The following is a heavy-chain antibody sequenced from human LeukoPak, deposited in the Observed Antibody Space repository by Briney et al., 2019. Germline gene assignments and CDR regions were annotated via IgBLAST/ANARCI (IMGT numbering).Heavy chain of an antibody. CDR3: ARDTAEVINSYDDY. J-gene: IGHJ4*02. D-gene: IGHD2/OR15-2a*01. V-gene: IGHV3-7*01. CDR2: IKQDGSEK. CDR1: GFSFSSYW. Sequence: GGSLRLSCAASGFSFSSYWMSWVRQAPGKGLEWVANIKQDGSEKYYVDSVKGRFTISRDNAKNSLYLQMNSLRAEDTAVYYCARDTAEVINSYDDYWGQGTLVTVSS.